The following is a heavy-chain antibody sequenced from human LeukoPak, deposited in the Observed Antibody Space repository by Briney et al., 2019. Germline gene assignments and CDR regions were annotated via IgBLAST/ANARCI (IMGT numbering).Heavy chain of an antibody. CDR3: AKDGLSSGYYLAY. V-gene: IGHV1-69*13. CDR1: GGTFSSNA. J-gene: IGHJ4*02. Sequence: SVKVSCKASGGTFSSNAISWVRQAPGQGPEWMGGITPIFGTANYAQKFQGRVTITADESTSTAYMELSSLRSEDTAVYYCAKDGLSSGYYLAYWGQGTLVTVSS. CDR2: ITPIFGTA. D-gene: IGHD3-22*01.